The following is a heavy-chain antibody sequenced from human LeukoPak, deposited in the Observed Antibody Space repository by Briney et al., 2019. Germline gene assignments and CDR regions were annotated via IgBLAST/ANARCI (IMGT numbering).Heavy chain of an antibody. D-gene: IGHD6-6*01. CDR3: ARDRSGSSSLNY. CDR2: IYSGGST. V-gene: IGHV3-53*01. J-gene: IGHJ4*02. CDR1: GFTVSSNY. Sequence: GGSLRLSCAASGFTVSSNYMSWVRQAPGKGLEWVSVIYSGGSTYYADSVKGRFTISRDNSKNTLYLQMNSLRAEDTAVYYCARDRSGSSSLNYWGQETLVTVSS.